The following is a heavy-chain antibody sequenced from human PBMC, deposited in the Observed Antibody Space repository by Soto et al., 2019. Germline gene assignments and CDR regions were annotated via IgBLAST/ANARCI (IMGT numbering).Heavy chain of an antibody. J-gene: IGHJ5*02. CDR2: ISHTGSNQ. V-gene: IGHV3-30*18. Sequence: QVHLVESGGGVVQPGRSLRLSCAAAGIPFSSFGMHWVRQGPGKGLEWVAGISHTGSNQYYSDSVKGRFTISKDKSKNTLYLQMDSLRPEDTAVYYCAKDFVTSPLPWGQGTLVTVSS. CDR1: GIPFSSFG. CDR3: AKDFVTSPLP. D-gene: IGHD2-21*01.